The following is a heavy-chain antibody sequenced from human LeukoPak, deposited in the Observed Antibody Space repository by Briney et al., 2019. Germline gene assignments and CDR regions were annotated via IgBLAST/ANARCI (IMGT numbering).Heavy chain of an antibody. D-gene: IGHD2-2*01. CDR1: GYSISSGYY. CDR3: ARASCHSQDIVVVPAAKCRFDP. J-gene: IGHJ5*02. Sequence: SETLSLTCTVSGYSISSGYYWGWIRQPPGKGLEWIGSIYHSGSTYYNPSLKSRVTISVDTSKNQFSLKLSSVTAADTAVYYCARASCHSQDIVVVPAAKCRFDPWGQGTLVTVSS. CDR2: IYHSGST. V-gene: IGHV4-38-2*02.